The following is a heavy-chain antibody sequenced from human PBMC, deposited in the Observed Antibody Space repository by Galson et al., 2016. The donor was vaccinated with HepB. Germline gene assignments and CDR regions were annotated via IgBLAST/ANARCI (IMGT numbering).Heavy chain of an antibody. Sequence: SLRLSCAGSGFTFGTYAMNWVRQTPGKGLEWVSVVSGSGASTHYADSVKGRFTISRDNSKNTLYLQMNSLRAEDTAIYYCARDFCGSTGCYGGLDYWGQGTLVTVSS. V-gene: IGHV3-23*01. CDR2: VSGSGAST. J-gene: IGHJ4*02. CDR1: GFTFGTYA. CDR3: ARDFCGSTGCYGGLDY. D-gene: IGHD2-2*01.